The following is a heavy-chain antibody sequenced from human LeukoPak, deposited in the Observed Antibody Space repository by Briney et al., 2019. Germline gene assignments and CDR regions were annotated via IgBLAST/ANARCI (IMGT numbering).Heavy chain of an antibody. D-gene: IGHD5-24*01. CDR3: ARDGMGKRVDGYNY. V-gene: IGHV1-69*01. CDR1: GGTFSSYA. CDR2: IIPIFGTA. J-gene: IGHJ4*02. Sequence: SVKVSCKASGGTFSSYAISWVRQAPGQGLEWMGGIIPIFGTANYAQKFQDRVTITADESTSTAYMELSSLRSEDTAVYYCARDGMGKRVDGYNYWGQGTLVTVSS.